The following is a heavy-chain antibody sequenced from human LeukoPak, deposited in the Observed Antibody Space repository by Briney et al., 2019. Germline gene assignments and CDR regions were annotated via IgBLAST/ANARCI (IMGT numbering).Heavy chain of an antibody. D-gene: IGHD3-10*01. J-gene: IGHJ4*02. CDR1: GVSISSGDYS. CDR3: AGDFGSGSYRFDY. CDR2: IYHSGTT. Sequence: SETLSLTCAVSGVSISSGDYSWSWLRQPPGKGLEWIGYIYHSGTTYYNPSLKSRGTISLDRSKNQFSLELTSATAADTAVYYCAGDFGSGSYRFDYWGQGTLVTVSS. V-gene: IGHV4-30-2*01.